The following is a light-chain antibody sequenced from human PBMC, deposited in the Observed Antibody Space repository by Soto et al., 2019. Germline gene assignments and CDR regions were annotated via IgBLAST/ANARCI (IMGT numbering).Light chain of an antibody. CDR2: GTF. CDR3: QHLNNYPPFT. Sequence: IQLTQSPSSLSASVGDRVSITCRARQDIKTYLAWYQQKQGKAPKLLISGTFTLQSGVPSRFNGSGSGTDFTLTISRLQPEDFATYDCQHLNNYPPFTFGPGTKVDLE. J-gene: IGKJ3*01. CDR1: QDIKTY. V-gene: IGKV1-9*01.